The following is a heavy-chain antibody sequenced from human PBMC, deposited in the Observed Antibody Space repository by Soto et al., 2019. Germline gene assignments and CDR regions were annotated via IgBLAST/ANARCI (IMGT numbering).Heavy chain of an antibody. J-gene: IGHJ6*02. CDR1: GFTFSSYA. D-gene: IGHD5-18*01. CDR2: ISGTGGRT. CDR3: AKGRIQLWSDMDV. Sequence: GGSLRLSCAASGFTFSSYAMTWVRQAPGKGLEWVSAISGTGGRTYYADSVKGRFTISSDNSKNTLYLQMNSLRAEDTAVYYCAKGRIQLWSDMDVWGPGTTVTVSS. V-gene: IGHV3-23*01.